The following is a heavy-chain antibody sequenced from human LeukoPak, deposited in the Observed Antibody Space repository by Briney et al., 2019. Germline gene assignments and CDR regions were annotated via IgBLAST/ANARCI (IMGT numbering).Heavy chain of an antibody. J-gene: IGHJ2*01. V-gene: IGHV3-23*01. CDR3: AKGKLELPTQYFDL. CDR2: ISGSGGST. CDR1: GFTFSSYA. D-gene: IGHD1-7*01. Sequence: GGSLRLSCAATGFTFSSYAMSWVRQAPGKGVEWVSAISGSGGSTYYADSVKGRFTISRDNSKNTLYLQMNSLRAEDTAVYYCAKGKLELPTQYFDLWGRGTLVTVSS.